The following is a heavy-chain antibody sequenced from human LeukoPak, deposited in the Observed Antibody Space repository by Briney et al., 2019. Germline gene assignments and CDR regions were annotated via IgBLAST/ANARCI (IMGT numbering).Heavy chain of an antibody. Sequence: PGGSLRLSCAASGFTFDDYAMHWVRQAPGKGLEWVSGISWNSGSIGYADSVKGRFTISRDNAKNSLYLQMNSLRAEDTAVYYCASNIAVAGNYWGQGTLVTVSS. J-gene: IGHJ4*02. CDR3: ASNIAVAGNY. V-gene: IGHV3-9*01. D-gene: IGHD6-19*01. CDR1: GFTFDDYA. CDR2: ISWNSGSI.